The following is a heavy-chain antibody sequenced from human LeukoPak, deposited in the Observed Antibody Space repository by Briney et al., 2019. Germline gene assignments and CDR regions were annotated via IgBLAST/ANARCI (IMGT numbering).Heavy chain of an antibody. D-gene: IGHD4-17*01. V-gene: IGHV1-69*13. CDR1: GGTFSNYA. J-gene: IGHJ6*03. CDR3: ARVPGDYDGDYYYYYMDV. Sequence: SVKVSCKASGGTFSNYAISWVRQAPGQGLEWMGGIIPIFGTANYAQKFQGRVTITADESTSTAYMELSSLRSEDTAVYYCARVPGDYDGDYYYYYMDVWGKGTTVSISS. CDR2: IIPIFGTA.